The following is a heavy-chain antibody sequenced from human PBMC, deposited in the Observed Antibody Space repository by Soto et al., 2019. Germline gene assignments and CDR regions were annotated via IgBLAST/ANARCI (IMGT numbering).Heavy chain of an antibody. CDR3: ARESGGSSWYAD. CDR1: GGSISSSSYY. J-gene: IGHJ4*02. CDR2: IYYSGSS. Sequence: PSETLSLTCTVSGGSISSSSYYWGWIRQPPGKGLEWIGNIYYSGSSNYNPSLKSRVTISVDKSKNQFSLKLSSVTAADTAVYYCARESGGSSWYADWGQGTLVTVSS. D-gene: IGHD6-13*01. V-gene: IGHV4-39*07.